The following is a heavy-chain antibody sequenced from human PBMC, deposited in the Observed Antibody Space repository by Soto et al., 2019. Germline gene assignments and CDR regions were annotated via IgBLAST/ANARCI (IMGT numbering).Heavy chain of an antibody. J-gene: IGHJ4*02. Sequence: HPGGSLRLSCAASGFTFSSYSMNWVRQAPGKGLEWVSYISSSSSTIYYADSVKGRFTISRDNAKNSLYLQMNSLRDEDTAVYYCARVPGTYYDFWSGMILAYWGKGTLVTVYS. V-gene: IGHV3-48*02. CDR2: ISSSSSTI. D-gene: IGHD3-3*01. CDR3: ARVPGTYYDFWSGMILAY. CDR1: GFTFSSYS.